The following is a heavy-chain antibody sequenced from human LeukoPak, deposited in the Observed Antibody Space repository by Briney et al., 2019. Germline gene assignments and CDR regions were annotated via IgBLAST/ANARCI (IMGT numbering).Heavy chain of an antibody. CDR3: ARVLPYDYVWGSYRYADGNRKDALDI. V-gene: IGHV4-59*01. CDR1: GGSISSYY. Sequence: SETLSLTCTVSGGSISSYYWSWIRQPPGKGLEWIGYIYYSGSTNYNPSLKSRVTISVDTSKNQFSLKLSSVTAADTAVYYCARVLPYDYVWGSYRYADGNRKDALDIWGQGTMVTVSS. CDR2: IYYSGST. J-gene: IGHJ3*02. D-gene: IGHD3-16*02.